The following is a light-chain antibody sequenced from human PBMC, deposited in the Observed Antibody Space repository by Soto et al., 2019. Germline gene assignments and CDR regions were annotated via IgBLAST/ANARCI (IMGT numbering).Light chain of an antibody. Sequence: EIVVTQSPATLSVSPGERATLSCRASQSVSSNLAWYQQKPGQAPRPLIYGASTRATGIPARFSGSGSGTEFTLTISSLQSEDFAVYYCQQYNNWPRTFGQGTKV. CDR3: QQYNNWPRT. J-gene: IGKJ1*01. CDR1: QSVSSN. V-gene: IGKV3-15*01. CDR2: GAS.